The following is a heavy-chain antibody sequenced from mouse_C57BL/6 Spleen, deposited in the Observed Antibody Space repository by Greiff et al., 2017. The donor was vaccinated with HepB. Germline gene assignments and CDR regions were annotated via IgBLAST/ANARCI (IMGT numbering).Heavy chain of an antibody. J-gene: IGHJ1*03. CDR2: ISDGGSYT. CDR3: ARNAFYYYGSSYGYFDV. D-gene: IGHD1-1*01. Sequence: EVQGVESGGGLVKPGGSLKLSCAASGFTFSSYAMSWVRQTPEKRLEWVATISDGGSYTYYPDNVKGRFTISRDNAKNNLYLQMSHLKSEDTAMYYCARNAFYYYGSSYGYFDVWGTGTTVTVSS. V-gene: IGHV5-4*01. CDR1: GFTFSSYA.